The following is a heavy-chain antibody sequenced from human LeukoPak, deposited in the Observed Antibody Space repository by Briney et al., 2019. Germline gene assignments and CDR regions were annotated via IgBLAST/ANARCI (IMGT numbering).Heavy chain of an antibody. CDR1: GYTFTSYD. V-gene: IGHV1-18*01. Sequence: ASVKVSCKASGYTFTSYDINWVRQATGQGLEWMGWISAYNGNTNYAQKLQGRVTMTTDTSTSTAYMELRSLRSDDTAVYYCARDGYVPGDAFDIWGQGTMVTVSS. CDR2: ISAYNGNT. CDR3: ARDGYVPGDAFDI. D-gene: IGHD5-12*01. J-gene: IGHJ3*02.